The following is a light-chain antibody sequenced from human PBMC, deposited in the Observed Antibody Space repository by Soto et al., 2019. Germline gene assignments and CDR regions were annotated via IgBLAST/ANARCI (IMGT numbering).Light chain of an antibody. CDR2: AAS. CDR3: LQHDSYPWT. Sequence: DIQMTQSPSSLSASVGDRVTITCRASQAIRNHLGWYQQKPGKVPKGLIYAASSLHTGVPSRFSGSGAGTQFDLTISSLQTEDFATYYCLQHDSYPWTFGKGNKVEIK. J-gene: IGKJ1*01. CDR1: QAIRNH. V-gene: IGKV1-17*01.